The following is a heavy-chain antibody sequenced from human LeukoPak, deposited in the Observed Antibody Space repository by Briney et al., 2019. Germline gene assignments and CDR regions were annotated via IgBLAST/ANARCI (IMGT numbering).Heavy chain of an antibody. V-gene: IGHV3-74*03. CDR2: INGDGNST. CDR1: GFTFSSYY. J-gene: IGHJ4*02. Sequence: GGSLRLSCAASGFTFSSYYMQWVRQAPGKGLVWVSRINGDGNSTTYADSVKGRFTIPRDNAKNTLYMQMNSLRAEDTAVYYCARDREFDYWGQGTLVTVSS. CDR3: ARDREFDY.